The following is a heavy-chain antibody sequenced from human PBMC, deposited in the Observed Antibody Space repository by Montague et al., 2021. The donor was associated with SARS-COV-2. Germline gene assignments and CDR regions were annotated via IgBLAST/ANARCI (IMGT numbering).Heavy chain of an antibody. V-gene: IGHV4-38-2*02. Sequence: SETLSLTCTVSGYSISSGYYWGWIRQPPGKGLEWIGSISHSGSTYYNPSLKSRVTISVDTSTNQFSLQLSSVTAADTAVYYCARERRYCSGGSCYSGWFDPWGQGTLVTVSS. CDR2: ISHSGST. J-gene: IGHJ5*02. CDR1: GYSISSGYY. CDR3: ARERRYCSGGSCYSGWFDP. D-gene: IGHD2-15*01.